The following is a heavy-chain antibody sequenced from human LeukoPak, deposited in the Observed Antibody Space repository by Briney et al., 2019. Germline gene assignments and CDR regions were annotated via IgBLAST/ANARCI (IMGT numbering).Heavy chain of an antibody. CDR2: ISGSGDNT. J-gene: IGHJ4*02. D-gene: IGHD6-13*01. Sequence: GGSLRLSCAASGFTFSSYAMNWVRQAPGKGLEWVSIISGSGDNTYYTDSVKGRFTISRDNSKNTLFLQMNSLRAEDTAVYYCALQRTLWQQLLDSWGQGTLVTVSS. CDR1: GFTFSSYA. V-gene: IGHV3-23*01. CDR3: ALQRTLWQQLLDS.